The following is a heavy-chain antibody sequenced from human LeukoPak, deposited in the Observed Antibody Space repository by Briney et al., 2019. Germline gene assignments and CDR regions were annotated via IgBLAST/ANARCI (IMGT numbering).Heavy chain of an antibody. CDR2: IRYDGSNK. CDR3: AKDLLWFGELLSSSAGDY. Sequence: GGSLRLSCAASGFTFSSYGMHWVRQAPGKGLEWVAFIRYDGSNKYYADSVKGRFTISRDNSKNTLYLQMNSLRAENTAVYYCAKDLLWFGELLSSSAGDYWGQGTLVTVSS. CDR1: GFTFSSYG. D-gene: IGHD3-10*01. J-gene: IGHJ4*02. V-gene: IGHV3-30*02.